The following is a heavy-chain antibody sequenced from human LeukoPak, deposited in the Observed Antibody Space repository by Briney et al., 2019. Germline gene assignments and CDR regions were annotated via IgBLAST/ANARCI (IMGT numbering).Heavy chain of an antibody. CDR2: IGGSGGSI. D-gene: IGHD3-10*01. CDR1: GFMFSSYA. CDR3: AKAGPNTMDKEILNARLDY. V-gene: IGHV3-23*01. Sequence: PGGSLRLSCAASGFMFSSYAMNWVRQAPGKGLEWVSVIGGSGGSIYYADSVKGRFTISRDNSKNTLCLQMSSLRAEDTAIYYCAKAGPNTMDKEILNARLDYWGQGTLVTVSS. J-gene: IGHJ4*02.